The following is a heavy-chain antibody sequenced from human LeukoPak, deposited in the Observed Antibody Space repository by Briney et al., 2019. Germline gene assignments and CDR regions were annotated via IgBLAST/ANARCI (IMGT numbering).Heavy chain of an antibody. J-gene: IGHJ5*02. CDR1: GGSFSGYY. V-gene: IGHV4-34*01. D-gene: IGHD6-6*01. CDR2: INHSGST. CDR3: ARPAYSSLTHRFDP. Sequence: SETLSLTCAVYGGSFSGYYWSWVRQPPGKGLEWIGEINHSGSTNYNPSLKSRVTISVDTSKNQFSLKLSSVTAADTAVYYCARPAYSSLTHRFDPWGQGTLVTVSS.